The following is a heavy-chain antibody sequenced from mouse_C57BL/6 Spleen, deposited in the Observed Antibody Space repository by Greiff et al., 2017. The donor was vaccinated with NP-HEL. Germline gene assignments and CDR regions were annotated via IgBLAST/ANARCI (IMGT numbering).Heavy chain of an antibody. CDR1: GYAFTNYL. D-gene: IGHD2-4*01. V-gene: IGHV1-54*01. J-gene: IGHJ4*01. CDR2: INPGSGGT. CDR3: AILRRDYYAMDY. Sequence: VQLQQSGAELVRPGTSVKVSCKASGYAFTNYLIEWVKQRPGQGLEWIGVINPGSGGTNYNEKFKGKATLTADKSSSTAYMQLSSLTSEDSAVYFCAILRRDYYAMDYWGQGTSVTVSS.